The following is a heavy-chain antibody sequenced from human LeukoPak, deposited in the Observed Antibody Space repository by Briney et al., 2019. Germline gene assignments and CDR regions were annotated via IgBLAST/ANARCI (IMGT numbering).Heavy chain of an antibody. CDR2: IYYSGST. D-gene: IGHD3-10*01. Sequence: KPSETLSLTCTVSGGSVSSGSYYWSWIRQPPGKGLEWIGYIYYSGSTNYNPSLKSRVTISVDTSKNQFSLKLSSVTAADTAVYYCARDQPYYYGSGSYYRGFDPWGQGTLVTVSS. CDR1: GGSVSSGSYY. V-gene: IGHV4-61*01. J-gene: IGHJ5*02. CDR3: ARDQPYYYGSGSYYRGFDP.